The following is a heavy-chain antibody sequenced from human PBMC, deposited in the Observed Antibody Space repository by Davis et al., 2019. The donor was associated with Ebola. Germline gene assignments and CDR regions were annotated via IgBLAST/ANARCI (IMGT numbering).Heavy chain of an antibody. V-gene: IGHV1-18*01. CDR2: ISVYNGNT. CDR3: AKVIMELGGLTDY. D-gene: IGHD1-7*01. Sequence: ASVKVSCKASGYTFTNYGITWVRQAPGQGLKWMGWISVYNGNTKYAQNFQGRVTLTTDTSTKTAYMDLRSLRSDDTAVYYCAKVIMELGGLTDYWGQGTLVTVSS. CDR1: GYTFTNYG. J-gene: IGHJ4*02.